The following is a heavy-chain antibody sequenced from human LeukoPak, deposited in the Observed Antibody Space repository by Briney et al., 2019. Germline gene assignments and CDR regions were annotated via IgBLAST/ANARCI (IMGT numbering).Heavy chain of an antibody. D-gene: IGHD5-18*01. CDR1: GGSISSSNW. CDR3: AIGGYSYGLQDY. V-gene: IGHV4-4*02. CDR2: IYHSGST. J-gene: IGHJ4*02. Sequence: TSGTLSLTCAVSGGSISSSNWWSWVRQPPGKGLEWIGEIYHSGSTNYNPSLKSRVTISVDTSKNQFSLKLSSVTAADTAVYYCAIGGYSYGLQDYWGQGTLVTVSS.